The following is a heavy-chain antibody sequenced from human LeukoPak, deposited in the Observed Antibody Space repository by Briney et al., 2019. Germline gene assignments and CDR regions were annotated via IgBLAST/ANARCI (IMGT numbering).Heavy chain of an antibody. CDR3: ARGDGSEHLKGFGYYYYYMDV. CDR2: NSTSNGNT. V-gene: IGHV1-18*01. Sequence: ASVKVSCKASGYTFTSYGISWVRQAPGQGLEWMGWNSTSNGNTNYAQKFQGRVTMTTDTSTSTAYMELRSLRSDDTAVYYCARGDGSEHLKGFGYYYYYMDVWGKGATVIISS. J-gene: IGHJ6*03. D-gene: IGHD3-10*01. CDR1: GYTFTSYG.